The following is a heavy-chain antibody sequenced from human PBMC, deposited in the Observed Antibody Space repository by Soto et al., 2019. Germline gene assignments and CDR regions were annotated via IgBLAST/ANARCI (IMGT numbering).Heavy chain of an antibody. CDR1: WVSVSSNGAA. V-gene: IGHV6-1*01. Sequence: SQPVSLTSASSWVSVSSNGAACNCIRQSPSRGLEWLGRTYYRSRWYSDYAPSVKSRITVNPDTSQNQFSLQLNSVTPEDTAIYYCEREPPGFHSAFDFWGQGTLVT. CDR2: TYYRSRWYS. CDR3: EREPPGFHSAFDF. J-gene: IGHJ4*02. D-gene: IGHD4-4*01.